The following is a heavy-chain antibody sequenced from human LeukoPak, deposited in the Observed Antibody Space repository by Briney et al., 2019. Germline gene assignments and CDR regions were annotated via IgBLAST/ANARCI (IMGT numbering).Heavy chain of an antibody. V-gene: IGHV3-15*01. J-gene: IGHJ4*02. CDR3: TTYTSGSSYY. D-gene: IGHD1-26*01. CDR1: GFTFSNAW. Sequence: GGSLRLSCAASGFTFSNAWMSWVRQAPGKGLEWVGRIKSQTDGGTTEYTSAVKGRFTISRDDSKSTLFLQMNSLKTEDTAIYYCTTYTSGSSYYWGQGTLVTVSS. CDR2: IKSQTDGGTT.